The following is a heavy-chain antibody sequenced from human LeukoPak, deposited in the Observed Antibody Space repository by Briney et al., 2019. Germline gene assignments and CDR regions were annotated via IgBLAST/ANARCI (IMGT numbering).Heavy chain of an antibody. D-gene: IGHD3-10*01. Sequence: PGGSLRLSCAASGFTFSSHGMSWVRQAPGKGLEWVSTISGSGDNTYYADSVKGRFTISRDNSKNTLYLQMNSLRAEDTAVYYCAKDLKLSMVRGVFIPSETDPWGQGTLVTVSS. V-gene: IGHV3-23*01. CDR1: GFTFSSHG. J-gene: IGHJ5*02. CDR3: AKDLKLSMVRGVFIPSETDP. CDR2: ISGSGDNT.